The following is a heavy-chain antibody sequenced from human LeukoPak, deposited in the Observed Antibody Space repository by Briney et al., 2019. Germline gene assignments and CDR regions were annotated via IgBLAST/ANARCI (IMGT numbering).Heavy chain of an antibody. Sequence: GGSLRLSCPPSGFSFNQHWQSWVRQAPRDGLEWAANVNQDDIQFYYLESVEGRFTITRDNAKNSLHLQMNSLRAEDTAVYYCARGYYYSGTYYLSFFDYWGQGTLVTVSS. D-gene: IGHD3-10*01. CDR2: VNQDDIQF. J-gene: IGHJ4*02. V-gene: IGHV3-7*01. CDR3: ARGYYYSGTYYLSFFDY. CDR1: GFSFNQHW.